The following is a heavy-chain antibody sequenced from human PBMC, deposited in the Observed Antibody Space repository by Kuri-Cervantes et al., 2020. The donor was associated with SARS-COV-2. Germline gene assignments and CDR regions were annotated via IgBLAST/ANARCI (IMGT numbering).Heavy chain of an antibody. J-gene: IGHJ4*02. CDR1: GYTFTSYA. D-gene: IGHD3-22*01. CDR3: ARPGSYYDSSGYPPFDY. V-gene: IGHV7-4-1*02. CDR2: INTNTGNP. Sequence: ASVKVSCKASGYTFTSYAMNWVRQAPGQGLEWMGWINTNTGNPTYAQGFTGRFVFSLDTSVSTAYLQISSLKAEDTAVYYCARPGSYYDSSGYPPFDYWGQGTLVTVSS.